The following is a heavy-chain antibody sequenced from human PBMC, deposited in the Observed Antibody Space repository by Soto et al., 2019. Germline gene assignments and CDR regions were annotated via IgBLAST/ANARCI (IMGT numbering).Heavy chain of an antibody. CDR3: ARVSFRGVIITPGS. CDR1: GYTFTSYG. Sequence: GASVKVSCKASGYTFTSYGISWVRQAPGQGLEWMGWISAYNGNTNYAQKLQGRVTMTTDTSTSTAYMELRSLRSDDTAVYYCARVSFRGVIITPGSWGQGTLVTVSS. V-gene: IGHV1-18*04. J-gene: IGHJ5*02. CDR2: ISAYNGNT. D-gene: IGHD3-10*01.